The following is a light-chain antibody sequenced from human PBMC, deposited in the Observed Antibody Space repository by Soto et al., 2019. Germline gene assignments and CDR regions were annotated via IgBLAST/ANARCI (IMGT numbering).Light chain of an antibody. J-gene: IGLJ1*01. Sequence: QPVLTQPPSVSGAPGQRVTISCTGSSSNIGAGYDVHWYQQLPGTAPKLLIYGNSNRPSGVPDRFSGSKSVTSASLAITGLQAEDEADYYCQSYDSSLSGLYVFGTGTKVTVL. CDR3: QSYDSSLSGLYV. CDR2: GNS. CDR1: SSNIGAGYD. V-gene: IGLV1-40*01.